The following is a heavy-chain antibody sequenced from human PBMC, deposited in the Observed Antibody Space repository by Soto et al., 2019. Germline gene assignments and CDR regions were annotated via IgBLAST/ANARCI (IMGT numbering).Heavy chain of an antibody. Sequence: GGSLRLSCAASGFTFSSYNMNWVRQAPGKGLEWVSYISSYNTGTYYAESVKGRFTISRDNAKNSFYLQMNSLRDEDTAVYYCARDSQYAFDMWGQGTMVTVSS. CDR3: ARDSQYAFDM. CDR1: GFTFSSYN. V-gene: IGHV3-48*02. CDR2: ISSYNTGT. J-gene: IGHJ3*02.